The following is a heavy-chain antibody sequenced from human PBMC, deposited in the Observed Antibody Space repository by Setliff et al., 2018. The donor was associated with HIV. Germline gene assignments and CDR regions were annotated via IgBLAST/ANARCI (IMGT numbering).Heavy chain of an antibody. V-gene: IGHV1-18*01. J-gene: IGHJ4*02. D-gene: IGHD2-15*01. CDR2: ITDYNGNT. CDR3: VRGLGSEFDY. CDR1: GYTFDSYG. Sequence: SVKVSRKASGYTFDSYGISWVRQAPGQGLEWMGWITDYNGNTNYAASVKGRFTIARDDSKKSLYLQMDSLKIEDTAVYYCVRGLGSEFDYWGQGTLVTVSS.